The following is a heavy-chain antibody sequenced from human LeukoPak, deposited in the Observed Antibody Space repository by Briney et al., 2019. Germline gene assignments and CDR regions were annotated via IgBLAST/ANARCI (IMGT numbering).Heavy chain of an antibody. CDR1: GGSISSTTHY. J-gene: IGHJ5*02. CDR2: IYYSGPT. Sequence: SETLSLTCTVSGGSISSTTHYWGWIRQPPGAPLEWLANIYYSGPTAYNQALQSRVTISIETSKNEFSLTLKSVTAADTAVYYCARVGWGDVASYPNWLDPWGQGTLVTVSS. V-gene: IGHV4-39*07. CDR3: ARVGWGDVASYPNWLDP. D-gene: IGHD3-10*01.